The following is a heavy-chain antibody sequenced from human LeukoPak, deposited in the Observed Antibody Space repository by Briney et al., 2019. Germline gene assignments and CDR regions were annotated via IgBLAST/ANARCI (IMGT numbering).Heavy chain of an antibody. CDR1: GFSINTDYY. CDR3: ARWTTCGGDCHILDY. J-gene: IGHJ4*02. CDR2: VSRSGST. D-gene: IGHD2-21*02. V-gene: IGHV4-38-2*01. Sequence: PSETLSLTCSVSGFSINTDYYWGWIRQPPGKGLEWLGSVSRSGSTFYSPSLKSRISMSVDTSKSQFSLQLSAVTAADTAVYYCARWTTCGGDCHILDYWGQGILVTVSS.